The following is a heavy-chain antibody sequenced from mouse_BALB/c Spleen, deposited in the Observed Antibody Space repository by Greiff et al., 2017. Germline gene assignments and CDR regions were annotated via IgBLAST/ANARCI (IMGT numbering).Heavy chain of an antibody. CDR3: TREATTVVNYFDY. J-gene: IGHJ2*01. D-gene: IGHD1-1*01. Sequence: EVQLVESGGGLVKPGGSLKLSCAASGFTFSSYTMSWVRQTPEKRLEWVATISSGGSYTYYPDSVKGRFTISRDNAKNTLYLQMSSLKSEDTAMYYCTREATTVVNYFDYWGQGTTLTVSS. CDR2: ISSGGSYT. CDR1: GFTFSSYT. V-gene: IGHV5-6-4*01.